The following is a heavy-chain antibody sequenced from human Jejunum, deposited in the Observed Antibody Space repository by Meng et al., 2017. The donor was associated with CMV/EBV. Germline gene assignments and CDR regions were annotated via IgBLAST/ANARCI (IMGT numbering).Heavy chain of an antibody. CDR3: AKDKYGRSTLADY. Sequence: ASGLTFSTYAMNWVRQAPGKGLEFVSVIYSGDSSTYYADSVKGRFTISRDDSKNTLYLQMNSLRAEDTAVYYCAKDKYGRSTLADYWGQGTLVTVSS. J-gene: IGHJ4*02. D-gene: IGHD6-6*01. V-gene: IGHV3-23*03. CDR1: GLTFSTYA. CDR2: IYSGDSST.